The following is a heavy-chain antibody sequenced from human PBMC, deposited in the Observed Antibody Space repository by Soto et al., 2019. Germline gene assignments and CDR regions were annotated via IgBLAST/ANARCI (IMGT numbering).Heavy chain of an antibody. Sequence: PSETLSLTCTVSGGSISSGGYYWSWIRQHPGKGLEWIGYIYYSGSTYYNPSLKSRVTISVDTSKNQFSLKLSSVTAADTAVYYCATEQYSYGYSGVYGMDVWGQGTTVTVSS. CDR1: GGSISSGGYY. CDR2: IYYSGST. J-gene: IGHJ6*02. V-gene: IGHV4-31*03. D-gene: IGHD5-18*01. CDR3: ATEQYSYGYSGVYGMDV.